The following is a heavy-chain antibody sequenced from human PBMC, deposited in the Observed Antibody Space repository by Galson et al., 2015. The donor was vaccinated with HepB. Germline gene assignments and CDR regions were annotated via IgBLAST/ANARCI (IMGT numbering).Heavy chain of an antibody. CDR3: ARHGSESKTYAADN. D-gene: IGHD1-26*01. V-gene: IGHV4-39*01. Sequence: SETLSLTCTVSGGSISSSSYYWGWLRQPPGKGLEWIGSFYYTGNTHYNPSLKSRVTISGDTSKNQFSLKLNSVTAADTAVYYCARHGSESKTYAADNWGQRTLVTVSS. CDR2: FYYTGNT. CDR1: GGSISSSSYY. J-gene: IGHJ4*02.